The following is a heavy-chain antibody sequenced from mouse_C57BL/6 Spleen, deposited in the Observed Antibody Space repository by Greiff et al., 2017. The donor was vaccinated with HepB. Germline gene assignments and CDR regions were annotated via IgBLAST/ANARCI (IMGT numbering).Heavy chain of an antibody. CDR1: GYTFTNYW. J-gene: IGHJ2*01. CDR2: IYPGGGYT. CDR3: ARGGVTTPFDY. V-gene: IGHV1-63*01. D-gene: IGHD2-2*01. Sequence: QVQLKESGAELVRPGTSVKMSCKASGYTFTNYWIGWAKQRPGHGLEWIGDIYPGGGYTNYNEKFKGKATLTADKSSSTAYMQFSSLTSEDSAIYYCARGGVTTPFDYWGQGTTLTVSS.